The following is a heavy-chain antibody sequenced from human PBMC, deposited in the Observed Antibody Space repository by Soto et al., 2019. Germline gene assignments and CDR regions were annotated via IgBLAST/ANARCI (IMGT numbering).Heavy chain of an antibody. CDR3: ARTMHCSSTSCPSRRYYYYYGMDV. CDR2: IKQDGSEK. CDR1: GFTFSSYW. Sequence: GGSLRLSCAASGFTFSSYWMSWVRQAPWKGLEWVANIKQDGSEKYYVDSVKGRFTISRDNAKNSLYLQMNSLRAEDTAVYYCARTMHCSSTSCPSRRYYYYYGMDVWGQGTTVTVSS. J-gene: IGHJ6*02. V-gene: IGHV3-7*05. D-gene: IGHD2-2*01.